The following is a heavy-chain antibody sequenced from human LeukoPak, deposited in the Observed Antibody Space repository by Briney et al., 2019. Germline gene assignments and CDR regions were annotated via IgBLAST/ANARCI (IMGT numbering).Heavy chain of an antibody. CDR1: GGSISSSSYY. CDR3: ARGFYDSSGSTWGIDY. D-gene: IGHD3-22*01. V-gene: IGHV4-39*07. Sequence: SETLSLTCTVSGGSISSSSYYWGWIRQPPGKGLEWIGSIYYSGSTYYNPSLKSRVTISVDTSKNQFSLKLTSVTAADTAVYYCARGFYDSSGSTWGIDYWGQGTLVTVSS. J-gene: IGHJ4*02. CDR2: IYYSGST.